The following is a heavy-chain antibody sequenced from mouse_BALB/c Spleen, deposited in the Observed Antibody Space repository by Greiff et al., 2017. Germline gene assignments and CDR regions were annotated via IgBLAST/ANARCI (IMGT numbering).Heavy chain of an antibody. V-gene: IGHV5-12-2*01. CDR3: ARHGTAFDY. D-gene: IGHD1-1*02. J-gene: IGHJ2*01. CDR2: ISNGGGST. Sequence: EVKLQESGGGLVQPGGSLKLSCAASGFTFSSYTMSWVRQTPEKRLEWVAYISNGGGSTYYPDTVKGRFTISRDNAKNTLYLQMSSLKSEDTAMYYCARHGTAFDYWGQGTTLTVSS. CDR1: GFTFSSYT.